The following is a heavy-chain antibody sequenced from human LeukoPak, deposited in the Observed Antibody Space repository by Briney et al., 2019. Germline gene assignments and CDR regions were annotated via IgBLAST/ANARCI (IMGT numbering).Heavy chain of an antibody. CDR3: ARGGRWLQFRPFDY. D-gene: IGHD5-24*01. J-gene: IGHJ4*02. V-gene: IGHV4-4*07. Sequence: SETLSLTCTVSGGSISSYYWSWIRQPAGKGLEWIGRIYTSGSTNYNPSLKSRVTISVDTSKNQFSLKLSSVTAADTAVYYCARGGRWLQFRPFDYWGQGTLVTVSS. CDR1: GGSISSYY. CDR2: IYTSGST.